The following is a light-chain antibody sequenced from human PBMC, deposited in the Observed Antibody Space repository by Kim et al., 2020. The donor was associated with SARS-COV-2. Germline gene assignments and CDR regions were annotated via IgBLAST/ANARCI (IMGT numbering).Light chain of an antibody. CDR2: KAS. Sequence: ASMGDRITITCRANQSISSWLAWYQQKPGKPPKLQIYKASRLESGVPSRFSGSASGTEFTLTISSLQPDDFATYYCQQYNSYPWTFGQGTKVDIK. CDR1: QSISSW. V-gene: IGKV1-5*03. CDR3: QQYNSYPWT. J-gene: IGKJ1*01.